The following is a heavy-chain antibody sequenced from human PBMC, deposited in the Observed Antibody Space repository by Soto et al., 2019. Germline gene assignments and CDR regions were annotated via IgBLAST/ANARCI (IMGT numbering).Heavy chain of an antibody. J-gene: IGHJ1*01. D-gene: IGHD3-22*01. Sequence: WLRHMPGKGLEWMGMVYPAHSETRYRPSFEGQVTFSADRSTNTAYVQWSRLKASDTAMFYCARFLPYDSPPGYILEYWGQGT. V-gene: IGHV5-51*01. CDR2: VYPAHSET. CDR3: ARFLPYDSPPGYILEY.